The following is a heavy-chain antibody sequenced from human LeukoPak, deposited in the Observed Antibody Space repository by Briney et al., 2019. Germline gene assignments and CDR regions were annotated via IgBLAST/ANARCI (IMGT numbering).Heavy chain of an antibody. D-gene: IGHD3-22*01. Sequence: RLGGSLRLSCAGSGFTFSSYGMHWVRQAPGKGLEWVALIWYDGSNEDYAGFVKGRFTISTENSKSTLYLQRSCLRAEDTAVYYCARRGYYDSSGYYSYFDHWGQGSLVTASS. V-gene: IGHV3-33*01. CDR2: IWYDGSNE. CDR1: GFTFSSYG. CDR3: ARRGYYDSSGYYSYFDH. J-gene: IGHJ4*02.